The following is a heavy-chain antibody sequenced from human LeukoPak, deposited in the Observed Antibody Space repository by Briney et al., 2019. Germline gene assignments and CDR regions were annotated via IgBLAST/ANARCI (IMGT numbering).Heavy chain of an antibody. V-gene: IGHV3-15*01. D-gene: IGHD3-16*02. CDR2: IKSKTDGGTT. CDR3: TTGVMITFGGVIVFDY. CDR1: GFTFSNAW. J-gene: IGHJ4*02. Sequence: GRSLTLSCAASGFTFSNAWMSWVRQAPGKGLEWVGRIKSKTDGGTTDYAAPVKGRFTISRDDSKNTLYLQMNSLKTEDTAVYYCTTGVMITFGGVIVFDYWGQGTLVTVSS.